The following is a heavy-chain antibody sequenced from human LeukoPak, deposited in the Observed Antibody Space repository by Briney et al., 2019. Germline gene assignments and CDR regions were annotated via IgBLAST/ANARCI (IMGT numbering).Heavy chain of an antibody. J-gene: IGHJ4*02. CDR3: AADPQYSGYANY. V-gene: IGHV1-69*13. CDR1: GYTFTGNY. CDR2: IIPIFGTA. D-gene: IGHD5-12*01. Sequence: GASVKVSCMASGYTFTGNYMHWVPQAPGQGLEWMAEIIPIFGTANYAQKIQGRVTITADESPSTAYMELSSRRSENTAVYYCAADPQYSGYANYWGQGTLVTVSS.